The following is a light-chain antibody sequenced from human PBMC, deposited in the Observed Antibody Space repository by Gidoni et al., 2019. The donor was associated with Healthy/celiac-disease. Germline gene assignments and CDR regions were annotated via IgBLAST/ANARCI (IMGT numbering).Light chain of an antibody. J-gene: IGKJ2*01. CDR1: QSISSY. Sequence: DLKMTKSPSSLSASVGDRVPITCRASQSISSYLNCYQQTPGKAPKLLIYAASSLQSVVPSRFSGSGSGTDFTLTISSLQPEDFATYYCQQSYSTLPTFGQGTKLEIK. CDR3: QQSYSTLPT. V-gene: IGKV1-39*01. CDR2: AAS.